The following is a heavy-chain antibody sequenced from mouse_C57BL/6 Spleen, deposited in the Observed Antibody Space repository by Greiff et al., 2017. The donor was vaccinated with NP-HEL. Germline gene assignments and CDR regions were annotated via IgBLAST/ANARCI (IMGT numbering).Heavy chain of an antibody. V-gene: IGHV1-26*01. J-gene: IGHJ2*01. D-gene: IGHD2-3*01. CDR2: INPNNGGT. CDR3: ARSSDGYLYYFGY. Sequence: EVQLQQSGPELVKPGASVKISCKASGYTFTDYYMNWVKQSHGKSLEWIGDINPNNGGTSYNQKFKGKATLTVDKSSSTAYMELRSLTSEDSAVYYCARSSDGYLYYFGYWGQGTTLTVSS. CDR1: GYTFTDYY.